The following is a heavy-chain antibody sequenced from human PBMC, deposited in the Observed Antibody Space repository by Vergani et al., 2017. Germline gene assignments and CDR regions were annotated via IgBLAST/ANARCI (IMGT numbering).Heavy chain of an antibody. V-gene: IGHV4-39*01. D-gene: IGHD3-3*01. CDR1: GGSISSSSYY. CDR2: IYYSGST. J-gene: IGHJ4*02. CDR3: AIHLYYFWSGYRPYYFDY. Sequence: QLQLQESGPGLVKPSETLSLTCTVSGGSISSSSYYWGWIRQPPGKGLEWIGSIYYSGSTYSNPSLKSRVTISVDTSKTPCSLKLSSLTAADTAVYYCAIHLYYFWSGYRPYYFDYWGQGTLVTVSS.